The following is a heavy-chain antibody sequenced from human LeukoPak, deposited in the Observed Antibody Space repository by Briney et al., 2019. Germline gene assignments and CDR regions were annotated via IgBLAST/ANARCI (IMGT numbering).Heavy chain of an antibody. J-gene: IGHJ4*02. CDR2: ISSSGGST. V-gene: IGHV3-23*01. Sequence: GGSLRLSCAASGFTFSSLHMIWVRQAPGKGLEWVSAISSSGGSTYYADSVKGRFTVSRDNSKNTLYLQMNSLRAEDTAVYYCVRGGGWQQLIDYWGQGTLVTVSS. CDR1: GFTFSSLH. D-gene: IGHD5-24*01. CDR3: VRGGGWQQLIDY.